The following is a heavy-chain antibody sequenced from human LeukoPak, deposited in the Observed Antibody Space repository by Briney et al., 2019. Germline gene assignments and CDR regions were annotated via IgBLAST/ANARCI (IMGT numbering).Heavy chain of an antibody. CDR3: GGGGAADI. CDR1: GFTFSGSA. V-gene: IGHV3-73*01. Sequence: GGSLRLSCAASGFTFSGSAMHWVRQASGKGLEWVGRIRSKTNNYATAYAASVKGRFTISRDDSKNTAYLQMSSLKTEDTAVYYCGGGGAADIWGQGTMVIVSS. D-gene: IGHD3-16*01. CDR2: IRSKTNNYAT. J-gene: IGHJ3*02.